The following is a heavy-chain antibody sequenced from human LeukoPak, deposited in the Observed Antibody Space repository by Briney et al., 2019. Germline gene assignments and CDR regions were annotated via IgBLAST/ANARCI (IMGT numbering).Heavy chain of an antibody. V-gene: IGHV3-43*02. Sequence: GGSLRLSCAASGFVFDDFAMHWVRPTPEKGLEWVSFIDGAGVNIYYADSVKGRFTISRDNSKNSLYLQMDSVITEDTALYYCAKDILGTGWSPFDSWGQGTLVTVSS. D-gene: IGHD6-19*01. CDR2: IDGAGVNI. CDR1: GFVFDDFA. J-gene: IGHJ4*02. CDR3: AKDILGTGWSPFDS.